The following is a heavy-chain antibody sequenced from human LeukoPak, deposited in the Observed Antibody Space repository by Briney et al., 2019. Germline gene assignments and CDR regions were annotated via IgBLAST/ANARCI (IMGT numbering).Heavy chain of an antibody. J-gene: IGHJ4*02. D-gene: IGHD3-22*01. CDR2: IYHSGST. CDR1: GSGYSISSGFY. CDR3: AGQFDSSGSYFY. V-gene: IGHV4-38-2*02. Sequence: PSETLSLTCTVSGSGYSISSGFYWGWIRQPPGKGLEWIGSIYHSGSTYYNPSLKSRATISVDTSKNQFSLKLKFVTAADTAVYYCAGQFDSSGSYFYWGQGTLVTVSS.